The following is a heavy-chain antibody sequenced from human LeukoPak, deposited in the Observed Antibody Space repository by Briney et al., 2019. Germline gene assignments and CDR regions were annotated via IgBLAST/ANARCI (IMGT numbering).Heavy chain of an antibody. D-gene: IGHD1-1*01. V-gene: IGHV4-34*01. J-gene: IGHJ5*02. CDR3: ARGRQLNWCWFDP. CDR1: GGSFSGYY. CDR2: INHSGST. Sequence: SETLSLTCAVYGGSFSGYYWSWIRQPPGKGLEWIGEINHSGSTNYNPSLKSRVTISVDTSKNQFSLKLSSVTAADTAVYYCARGRQLNWCWFDPWGQGTLVTVPS.